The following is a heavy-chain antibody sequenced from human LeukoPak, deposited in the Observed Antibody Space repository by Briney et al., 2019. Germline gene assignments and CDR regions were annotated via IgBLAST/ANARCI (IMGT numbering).Heavy chain of an antibody. CDR2: IYHSGST. Sequence: PSETLSLTCAVSGGSISSGGYSWSWIRQPPGKGLEWIGYIYHSGSTYYNPSLKSRVTISVDRSKNQFSLKLSSVTAADTAVYYCARTEVVTSNYFDYWGQGTLVTVSS. CDR3: ARTEVVTSNYFDY. J-gene: IGHJ4*02. V-gene: IGHV4-30-2*01. CDR1: GGSISSGGYS. D-gene: IGHD4-23*01.